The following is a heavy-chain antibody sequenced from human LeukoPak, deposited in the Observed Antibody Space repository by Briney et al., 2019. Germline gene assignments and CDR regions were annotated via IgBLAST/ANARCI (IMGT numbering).Heavy chain of an antibody. D-gene: IGHD3-16*01. V-gene: IGHV1-69*13. CDR1: GGTFSSYA. J-gene: IGHJ4*02. CDR3: ASEWRGPFEY. CDR2: IIPIFGTA. Sequence: RASVKVSCKASGGTFSSYAISWVRQAPGQGLEWMGGIIPIFGTANYAQKFQGRVTITADESTSTAYMELSSLRSEDTAVYYCASEWRGPFEYWGQGTLVTVSS.